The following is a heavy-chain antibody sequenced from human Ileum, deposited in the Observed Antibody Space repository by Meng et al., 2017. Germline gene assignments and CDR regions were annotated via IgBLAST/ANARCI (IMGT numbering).Heavy chain of an antibody. D-gene: IGHD3-3*02. CDR3: ARHGHFTPDKYYFDS. Sequence: QVQLQESGPGLLKPSETLSLSCTVSGGSISSGEYCWGWIRQPPGKGLEWIGSVYFTGYTYYSPSLMSRVTISVETSKNRFSLRLTSVTAADTGLYLCARHGHFTPDKYYFDSWGQGTLVTVSS. J-gene: IGHJ4*03. CDR1: GGSISSGEYC. V-gene: IGHV4-39*01. CDR2: VYFTGYT.